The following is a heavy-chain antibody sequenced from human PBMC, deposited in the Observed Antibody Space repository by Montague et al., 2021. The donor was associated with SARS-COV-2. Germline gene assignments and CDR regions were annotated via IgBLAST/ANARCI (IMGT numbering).Heavy chain of an antibody. V-gene: IGHV4-61*02. CDR2: IYTSGST. D-gene: IGHD6-25*01. J-gene: IGHJ4*02. Sequence: TLSLTCTVSGGSISSGSYYWSWVRQSAGKGLEWIGRIYTSGSTNYNPSLKSRVTISVDTSKNQFSLKLSSVTAADTAVYYCARLLRWGLIATEYYFDYWGQGTLVTVSS. CDR1: GGSISSGSYY. CDR3: ARLLRWGLIATEYYFDY.